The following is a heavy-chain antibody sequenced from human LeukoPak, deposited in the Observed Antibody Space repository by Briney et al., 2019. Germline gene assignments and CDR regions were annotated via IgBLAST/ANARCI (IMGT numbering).Heavy chain of an antibody. CDR1: GITFRSYG. J-gene: IGHJ5*02. CDR2: ISYDGSHK. V-gene: IGHV3-30*18. Sequence: GGSLRLSCAASGITFRSYGMHWVRQAPGKGLEWVADISYDGSHKYYADSVKGRFSISRDNSKNTLYLQMNSLRADDTAVYYCAKGARGDTVTSIVGLNWFDPWGQGALVTVSS. CDR3: AKGARGDTVTSIVGLNWFDP. D-gene: IGHD4-17*01.